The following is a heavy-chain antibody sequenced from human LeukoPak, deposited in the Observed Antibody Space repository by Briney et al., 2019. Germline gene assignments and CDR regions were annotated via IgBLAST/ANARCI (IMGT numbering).Heavy chain of an antibody. J-gene: IGHJ4*02. CDR2: ISSSSSYI. D-gene: IGHD6-13*01. CDR3: ARDFAAAGPDFIDY. Sequence: GGSLRLSCAAFGFTFSSFSMNWVRQAPGKGLEWVSTISSSSSYIYYADSVKGRFTISRDNAKNSLYLQMNSLRAEDTAVYYCARDFAAAGPDFIDYWGQGTLATVSS. V-gene: IGHV3-21*01. CDR1: GFTFSSFS.